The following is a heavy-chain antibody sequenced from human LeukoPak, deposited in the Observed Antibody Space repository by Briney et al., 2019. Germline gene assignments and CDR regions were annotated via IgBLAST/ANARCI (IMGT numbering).Heavy chain of an antibody. V-gene: IGHV3-53*01. D-gene: IGHD3-22*01. CDR1: GFTVSSNY. CDR2: IYSGGST. J-gene: IGHJ6*03. CDR3: ARDRKDDSSGVYYYYYYMDV. Sequence: GSLRLSCAASGFTVSSNYMSWVRQAPGKGLEWVSVIYSGGSTYYADSVKGRFTISRDNSKNTLYLQMNSLRAEDTAVYYCARDRKDDSSGVYYYYYYMDVWGKGTTVTVSS.